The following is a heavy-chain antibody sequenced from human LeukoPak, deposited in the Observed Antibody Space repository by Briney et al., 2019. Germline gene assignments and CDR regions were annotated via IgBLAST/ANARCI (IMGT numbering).Heavy chain of an antibody. J-gene: IGHJ4*02. V-gene: IGHV3-23*01. CDR2: ISGSGDNT. CDR3: AKDDAWLRFGE. Sequence: GGSLRLSCAASGFTFGSYSMSWVRQAPGKGLEWVSSISGSGDNTYYADSVKGRFTISRDNSKNTLYLEVISLTAEDTAVYYCAKDDAWLRFGEWSQGTLVTVSS. CDR1: GFTFGSYS. D-gene: IGHD3-10*01.